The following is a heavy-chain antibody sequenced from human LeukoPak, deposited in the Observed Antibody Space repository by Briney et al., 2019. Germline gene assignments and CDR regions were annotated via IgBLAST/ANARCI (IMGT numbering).Heavy chain of an antibody. D-gene: IGHD3-16*01. Sequence: GSLRLSCAASGFTVSSSNYMNWVRQAPGKGLEWVSGIYTGGTTYYTDSVKGRFTISRDNPNNTLYLQMHSLRAEDTAVYYCAREISRFGIWGQGTLVTVSS. CDR2: IYTGGTT. CDR1: GFTVSSSNY. V-gene: IGHV3-66*01. CDR3: AREISRFGI. J-gene: IGHJ4*02.